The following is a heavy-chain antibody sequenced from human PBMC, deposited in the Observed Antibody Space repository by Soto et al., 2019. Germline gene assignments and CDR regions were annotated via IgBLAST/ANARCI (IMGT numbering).Heavy chain of an antibody. V-gene: IGHV1-18*01. CDR2: ISAYNGNT. CDR3: AREGPFVDGLVYYYYGMDV. J-gene: IGHJ6*02. CDR1: GYTFTSYG. D-gene: IGHD3-16*01. Sequence: ASVKVSCKASGYTFTSYGISWLRQAPGQGLEWMGWISAYNGNTNYAQKLQGRVTMTTDTSTSTAYMELRSLRSDDTAVYYCAREGPFVDGLVYYYYGMDVWGQGTTVTVSS.